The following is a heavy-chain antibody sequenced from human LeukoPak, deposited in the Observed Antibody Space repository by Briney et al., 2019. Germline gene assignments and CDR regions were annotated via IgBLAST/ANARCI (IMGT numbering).Heavy chain of an antibody. CDR3: TWMATIFAFDY. CDR2: IRNDRTT. CDR1: GLTFSDAW. D-gene: IGHD5-12*01. V-gene: IGHV3-15*01. J-gene: IGHJ4*02. Sequence: GGSLRLSCVLSGLTFSDAWMSWVRQAPGKGLEWVGRIRNDRTTDYAAPVQGRFSISRDNSKNTFYLQMNSLRTEDTGMYFCTWMATIFAFDYWGQGTLVTVSS.